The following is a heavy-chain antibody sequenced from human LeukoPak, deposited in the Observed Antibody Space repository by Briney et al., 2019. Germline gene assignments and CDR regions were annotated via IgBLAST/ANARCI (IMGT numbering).Heavy chain of an antibody. CDR3: AKDKWRIAVAGLFDY. J-gene: IGHJ4*02. CDR2: ISYDGSNK. D-gene: IGHD6-19*01. V-gene: IGHV3-30*18. Sequence: SCKASGYTFTGYYMHWVRQAPGKGLEWVAVISYDGSNKYYADSVKGRFTISGDNSKNTLYLQMNSLRAEDTAVYYCAKDKWRIAVAGLFDYWGQGTLVTVSS. CDR1: GYTFTGYY.